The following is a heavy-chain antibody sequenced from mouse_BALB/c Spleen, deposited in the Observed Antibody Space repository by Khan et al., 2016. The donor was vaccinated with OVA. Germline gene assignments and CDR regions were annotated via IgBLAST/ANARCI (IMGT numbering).Heavy chain of an antibody. J-gene: IGHJ2*01. Sequence: VQLQESGPGLVKPSQSLSITCTASGYSITSDYAWNWQRQLPGNKMEWMGYITHTGSPSYNQSFKSRISFTRDTSKNQFVLQLNSVTTEDTATYSGARAIMANWGQGTTLTVSS. CDR1: GYSITSDYA. CDR3: ARAIMAN. V-gene: IGHV3-2*02. CDR2: ITHTGSP.